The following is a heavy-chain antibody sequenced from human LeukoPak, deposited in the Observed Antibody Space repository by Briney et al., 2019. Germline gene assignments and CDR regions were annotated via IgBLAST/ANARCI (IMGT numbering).Heavy chain of an antibody. CDR1: GFTFSSYS. J-gene: IGHJ4*02. Sequence: GGSLRLSCAASGFTFSSYSMNWVRQAPGEGLEWVSSISSSSSYIYYADSLKGRFTISRDNAKNSLYLQMNSLRAEDTAVYYCARALHNDSSGYLSGCFDYRGQGTLVTVSS. CDR2: ISSSSSYI. CDR3: ARALHNDSSGYLSGCFDY. V-gene: IGHV3-21*01. D-gene: IGHD3-22*01.